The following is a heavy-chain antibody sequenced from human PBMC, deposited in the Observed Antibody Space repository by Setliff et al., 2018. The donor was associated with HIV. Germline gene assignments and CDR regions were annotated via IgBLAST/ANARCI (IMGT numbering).Heavy chain of an antibody. CDR2: IYTSGST. CDR1: GGSISSYY. V-gene: IGHV4-4*08. Sequence: PSETLSLTCTVSGGSISSYYWSWIRQPPGKGLEWIGYIYTSGSTNYNPSLKSRVTISVDTSKNQFSLKLSSVTAADTAVYHCARGDTYYHDSSGYVKSALDCFDVWGQGTMVTVSS. D-gene: IGHD3-22*01. J-gene: IGHJ3*01. CDR3: ARGDTYYHDSSGYVKSALDCFDV.